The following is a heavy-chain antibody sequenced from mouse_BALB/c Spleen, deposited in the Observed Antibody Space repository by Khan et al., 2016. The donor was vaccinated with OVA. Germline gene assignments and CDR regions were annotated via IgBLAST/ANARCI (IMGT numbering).Heavy chain of an antibody. J-gene: IGHJ4*01. CDR1: GYTFTSNT. D-gene: IGHD2-14*01. CDR3: ARRTTGYAMDY. Sequence: QVQLQQPGAELARPGASVKMSCKASGYTFTSNTMHWVKQRPGKGLEWIGYINPRSSYTNYNQKFKDKATLTADKSSSTAYMQLSSLTFEDSAVYYCARRTTGYAMDYWGQGTSVTVSS. V-gene: IGHV1-4*01. CDR2: INPRSSYT.